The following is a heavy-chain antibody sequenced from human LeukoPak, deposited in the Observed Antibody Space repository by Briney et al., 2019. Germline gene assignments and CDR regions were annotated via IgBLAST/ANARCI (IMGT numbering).Heavy chain of an antibody. Sequence: ASVKVSCKASGYTFNSYGIGWVRQAPGQGLEWMGWISPYRGDTEYAQKIQGRVSMTTDTSTSTAYMELRSLRSDDTAVYYCARQVLIVGGRYGMDVWGQGTTVTVSS. CDR1: GYTFNSYG. V-gene: IGHV1-18*01. CDR2: ISPYRGDT. CDR3: ARQVLIVGGRYGMDV. D-gene: IGHD3-22*01. J-gene: IGHJ6*02.